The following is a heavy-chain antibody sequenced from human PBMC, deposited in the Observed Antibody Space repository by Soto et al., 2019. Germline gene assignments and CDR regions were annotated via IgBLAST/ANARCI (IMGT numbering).Heavy chain of an antibody. D-gene: IGHD2-2*01. CDR1: NDSISSSRYY. CDR2: IYYTGDT. V-gene: IGHV4-39*01. Sequence: QVQLQESGPGLVKPSETLSLTCSVSNDSISSSRYYWGWIRQPPGKGLEWIGSIYYTGDTYYNPSLKSRVTISVDTSKNQFSLKLTSLTAADTSVYFCARHKEVLVASLSYGLDVWGQGTTVTVSS. CDR3: ARHKEVLVASLSYGLDV. J-gene: IGHJ6*02.